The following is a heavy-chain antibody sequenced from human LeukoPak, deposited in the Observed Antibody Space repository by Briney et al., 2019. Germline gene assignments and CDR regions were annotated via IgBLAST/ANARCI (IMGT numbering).Heavy chain of an antibody. J-gene: IGHJ4*02. V-gene: IGHV4-39*01. CDR1: GASISNNNYY. CDR3: ARHGLMVRGVILPPPEAHVDY. CDR2: IYYTEST. Sequence: SETLSLTCTVSGASISNNNYYWGWIRQPPGKGLEWIGGIYYTESTYYNPSLKSRVTISLDTSKNQFSLNLSSVTAADTAVYYCARHGLMVRGVILPPPEAHVDYWGQGTLVTVSS. D-gene: IGHD3-10*01.